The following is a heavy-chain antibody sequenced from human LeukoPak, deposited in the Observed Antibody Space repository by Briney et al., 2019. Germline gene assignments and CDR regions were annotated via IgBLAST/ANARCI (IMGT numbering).Heavy chain of an antibody. CDR3: AKDSGYQRGFDY. CDR2: ISSSGNTI. D-gene: IGHD2-2*01. V-gene: IGHV3-48*01. J-gene: IGHJ4*02. CDR1: GFTFSSYT. Sequence: GGSLRLSCAASGFTFSSYTMNWVRQAPGKGLEWVSYISSSGNTIYYADSVKGRFTISRDNAKNSLYLQMNSLRAEDTAVYYCAKDSGYQRGFDYWGQGTLVTVSS.